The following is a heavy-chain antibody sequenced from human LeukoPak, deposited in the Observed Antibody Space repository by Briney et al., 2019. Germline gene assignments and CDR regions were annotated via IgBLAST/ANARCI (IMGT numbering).Heavy chain of an antibody. CDR2: IRSKAYGGTT. CDR1: GFTFSSYS. D-gene: IGHD6-13*01. V-gene: IGHV3-49*04. J-gene: IGHJ4*02. Sequence: PGGSLRLSCAASGFTFSSYSMSWVRQAPGKGLEWVGFIRSKAYGGTTEYAASVKGRFTISRDDSKSIAYLQMNSLKTEDTAVYHCTRGDIAADDYWGQGTLVTVSS. CDR3: TRGDIAADDY.